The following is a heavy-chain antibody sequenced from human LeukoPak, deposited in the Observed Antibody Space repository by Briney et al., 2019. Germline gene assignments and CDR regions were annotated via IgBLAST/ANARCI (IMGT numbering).Heavy chain of an antibody. CDR3: ARLIPITMIGDYDY. Sequence: RASVKVSCKASGYTFTSYGISWVRQAPGQRLEWMGWISVYNGHTNYAQKLQDRVTMTTDTSTSTAYMELRSLRSDDTAVYYCARLIPITMIGDYDYWGQGTLVTVSS. CDR1: GYTFTSYG. D-gene: IGHD3-22*01. CDR2: ISVYNGHT. J-gene: IGHJ4*02. V-gene: IGHV1-18*01.